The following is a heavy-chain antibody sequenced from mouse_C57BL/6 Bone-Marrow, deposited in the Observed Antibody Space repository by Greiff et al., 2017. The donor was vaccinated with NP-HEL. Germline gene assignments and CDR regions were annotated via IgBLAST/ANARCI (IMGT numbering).Heavy chain of an antibody. J-gene: IGHJ4*01. V-gene: IGHV1-55*01. CDR3: AREGYYYGREIYYAMDY. CDR1: GYTFTSYW. Sequence: QVQLQQPGAELVKPGASVKMSCKASGYTFTSYWITWVKQRPGQGLEWIGDIYPGSGSTNYNEKFKSKATLTVDTSSSTAYMQLSSLTSEDSAVYYCAREGYYYGREIYYAMDYWGQGTSVTVSS. CDR2: IYPGSGST. D-gene: IGHD1-1*01.